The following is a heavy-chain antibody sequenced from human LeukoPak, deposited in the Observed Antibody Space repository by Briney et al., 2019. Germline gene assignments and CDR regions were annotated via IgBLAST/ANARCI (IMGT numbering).Heavy chain of an antibody. Sequence: GGSLRLSCAASGFTFSSYRMNWVRQAPGKGPEWVSYIDSRGTIYYADFVEGRSTISRDNAKSSLYLEMTSLRVEDTAVYYCARQGVTYDDWGQGTLVTVSS. CDR3: ARQGVTYDD. CDR1: GFTFSSYR. V-gene: IGHV3-48*01. J-gene: IGHJ4*02. CDR2: IDSRGTI. D-gene: IGHD4-23*01.